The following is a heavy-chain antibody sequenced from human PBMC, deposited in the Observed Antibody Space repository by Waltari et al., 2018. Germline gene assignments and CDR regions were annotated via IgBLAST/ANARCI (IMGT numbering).Heavy chain of an antibody. D-gene: IGHD3-22*01. J-gene: IGHJ4*02. CDR3: ASAPYYYDSSGYYYRFDY. CDR2: INHSGST. V-gene: IGHV4-34*01. CDR1: GGSFSGYY. Sequence: QVQLQQWGAGLLKPSETLSLTCAVYGGSFSGYYWSWIRQPPGKGLEWIGEINHSGSTNYNPSLKSRVTISVDTSKNQFSLKLSSVTAADTAVYYCASAPYYYDSSGYYYRFDYWGQGTLVTVSS.